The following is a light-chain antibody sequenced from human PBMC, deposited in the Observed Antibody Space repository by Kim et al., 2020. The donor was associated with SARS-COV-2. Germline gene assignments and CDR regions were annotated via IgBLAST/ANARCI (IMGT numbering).Light chain of an antibody. CDR2: WAS. Sequence: ASVGDRVTFTCQASQNINSWLAWYQQKPGKAPKLLIYWASTLESGVPSRFSGSGSGTEYTLTINSLQPDDFGTYYCQQYNTYSVTFGQGTRLEIK. CDR1: QNINSW. V-gene: IGKV1-5*03. J-gene: IGKJ5*01. CDR3: QQYNTYSVT.